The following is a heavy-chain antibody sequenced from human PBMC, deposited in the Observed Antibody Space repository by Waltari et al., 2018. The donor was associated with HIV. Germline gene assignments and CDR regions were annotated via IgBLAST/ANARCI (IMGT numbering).Heavy chain of an antibody. V-gene: IGHV4-34*01. Sequence: QVQLQQWGAGLLKHSETLSLTCAVYGGSFSGYYWSWTRPPPGKGLEWIGEIKHSGSTNYNPALKSRVTISVDTSKNQFSLKLSSVTAADTAVYYCTGVGIAAAGKGVFDYWGQGTLVTVSS. CDR2: IKHSGST. D-gene: IGHD6-13*01. CDR3: TGVGIAAAGKGVFDY. CDR1: GGSFSGYY. J-gene: IGHJ4*02.